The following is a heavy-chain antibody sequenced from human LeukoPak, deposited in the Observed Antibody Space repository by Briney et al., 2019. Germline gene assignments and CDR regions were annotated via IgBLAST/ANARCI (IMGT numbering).Heavy chain of an antibody. CDR2: INPGDSDV. CDR3: ARQGQRWLPSV. V-gene: IGHV5-51*01. D-gene: IGHD5-24*01. CDR1: GYSYTNFW. Sequence: GESLKISCQGFGYSYTNFWIGWVRQMPGKGLEWVGIINPGDSDVRYSPSFQSQVTISADKSISTAYLQWSSLKASDTAMYYCARQGQRWLPSVWGQGTLVTVSS. J-gene: IGHJ4*02.